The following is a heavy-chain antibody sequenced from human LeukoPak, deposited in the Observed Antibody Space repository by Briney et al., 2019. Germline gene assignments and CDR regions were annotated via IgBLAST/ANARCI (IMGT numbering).Heavy chain of an antibody. CDR2: ISWNSGSI. V-gene: IGHV3-9*01. CDR3: AKDRGDAYWDAFDI. D-gene: IGHD2-21*01. Sequence: GRSLRLSCVASGFTFDDYAMHWVRQAPGKGLEWVSGISWNSGSIGYADSVKGRFTISRDNAKNSLYLQMNSLRAEDTALYYCAKDRGDAYWDAFDIWGQGTMVTVSS. J-gene: IGHJ3*02. CDR1: GFTFDDYA.